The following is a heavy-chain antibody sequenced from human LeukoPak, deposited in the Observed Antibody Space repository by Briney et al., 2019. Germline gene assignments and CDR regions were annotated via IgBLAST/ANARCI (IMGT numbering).Heavy chain of an antibody. D-gene: IGHD6-19*01. CDR1: GFTFDDYA. Sequence: GSLRLSCAASGFTFDDYAMHWVRQAPGKGLEWVSAISGSGRNTYYADSVKGRFTISRDNSENTLYLQMNSLKVEDTAVYYCAKGPLIEVAGTTWDYWGQGTLVTVSS. J-gene: IGHJ4*02. CDR3: AKGPLIEVAGTTWDY. CDR2: ISGSGRNT. V-gene: IGHV3-23*01.